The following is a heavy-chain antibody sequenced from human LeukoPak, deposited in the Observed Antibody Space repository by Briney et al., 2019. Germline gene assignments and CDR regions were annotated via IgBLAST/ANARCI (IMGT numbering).Heavy chain of an antibody. CDR2: IYPGDSDT. CDR3: ARHRIQMATRHAFDI. D-gene: IGHD5-24*01. V-gene: IGHV5-51*01. Sequence: GESLKISCKGSGYSFTNYWIGWVRQMPGKGLEWMGIIYPGDSDTRYSPSFQGQVTISADKSISTAYLQWSSLKASDIAMYYCARHRIQMATRHAFDIWGQETMVTVSS. J-gene: IGHJ3*02. CDR1: GYSFTNYW.